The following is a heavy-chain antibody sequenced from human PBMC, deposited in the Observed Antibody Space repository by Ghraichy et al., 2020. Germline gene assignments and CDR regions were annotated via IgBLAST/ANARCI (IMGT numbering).Heavy chain of an antibody. V-gene: IGHV1-8*01. CDR2: MNPNSGNT. D-gene: IGHD3-3*01. CDR1: GYTFTSYD. J-gene: IGHJ6*02. CDR3: ASLRFLESFPHYYYGMDV. Sequence: ASVKVSCKASGYTFTSYDINWVRQATGQGLEWMGWMNPNSGNTGYAQKFQCRVTMTRNTSISTAYMELSSLRSEDTAVYYCASLRFLESFPHYYYGMDVWGQGTTVTVSS.